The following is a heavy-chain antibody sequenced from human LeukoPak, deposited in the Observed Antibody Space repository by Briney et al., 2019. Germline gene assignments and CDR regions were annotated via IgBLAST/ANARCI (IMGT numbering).Heavy chain of an antibody. CDR2: IYHSGST. CDR3: ARGGRGAFDI. Sequence: PSETLSLTCAVSGDSISSGGYSWSWIRQPPGKGLEWIGYIYHSGSTYYNPSLKSRVTISVDRSKNQFSLKLSSVTAADTAVYYCARGGRGAFDIWGQGTMVTVSS. CDR1: GDSISSGGYS. V-gene: IGHV4-30-2*01. J-gene: IGHJ3*02.